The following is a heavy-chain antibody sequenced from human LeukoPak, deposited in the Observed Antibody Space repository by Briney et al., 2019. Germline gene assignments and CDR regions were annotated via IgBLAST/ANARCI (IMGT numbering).Heavy chain of an antibody. D-gene: IGHD4-11*01. CDR3: ARERYGNYN. V-gene: IGHV3-7*01. CDR1: GFTFSSFW. Sequence: GGSLRLSCAASGFTFSSFWMIWVRQAPGKGLEWVANIKEDGSVKNYVDSVKGRFTISRDNAKNSLFLQMNRLRAEDREGDKCARERYGNYNWGQGTLVTVSS. J-gene: IGHJ4*02. CDR2: IKEDGSVK.